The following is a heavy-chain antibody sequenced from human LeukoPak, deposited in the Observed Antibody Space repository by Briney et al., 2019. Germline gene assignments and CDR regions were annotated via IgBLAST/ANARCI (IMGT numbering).Heavy chain of an antibody. J-gene: IGHJ5*02. CDR3: ARDRFAAAGNWFDP. CDR2: INPNSGGT. Sequence: ASEKVSCKASGYTFTGYYMHWVRQAPRQGLEWMGWINPNSGGTNYAQKFQGRVTMTRDTSISTAYMELSRLRSDDTAVYYCARDRFAAAGNWFDPWGQGTLVTVSS. CDR1: GYTFTGYY. D-gene: IGHD6-13*01. V-gene: IGHV1-2*02.